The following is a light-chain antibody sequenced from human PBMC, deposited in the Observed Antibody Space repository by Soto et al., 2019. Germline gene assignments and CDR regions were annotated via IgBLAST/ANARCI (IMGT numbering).Light chain of an antibody. CDR2: AAS. Sequence: DIQLTQSPSFLSASVGDRVTITCRASQDISRYLAWYQQKAGKAPKLLIYAASTLLKGVPSRFSGSGSGTEFTLTISSLQPGDFATYYCQQLNTYPLFTFGPGTEVYI. V-gene: IGKV1-9*01. J-gene: IGKJ3*01. CDR3: QQLNTYPLFT. CDR1: QDISRY.